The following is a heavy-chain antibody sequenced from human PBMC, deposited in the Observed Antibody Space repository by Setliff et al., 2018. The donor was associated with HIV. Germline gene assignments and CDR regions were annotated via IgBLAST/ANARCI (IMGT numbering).Heavy chain of an antibody. CDR2: INQSGGT. D-gene: IGHD3-10*01. J-gene: IGHJ5*02. CDR1: NTSVSGYY. CDR3: ARGLGITMVRGIRTSDP. V-gene: IGHV4-34*01. Sequence: KTSETLSLTCAVYNTSVSGYYWTWIRQSPGRGLEWIGEINQSGGTDYNPSLRSRVYMSLDTSKNQFSLKLLSVTAADSAVYYCARGLGITMVRGIRTSDPWGQGTQVTVSS.